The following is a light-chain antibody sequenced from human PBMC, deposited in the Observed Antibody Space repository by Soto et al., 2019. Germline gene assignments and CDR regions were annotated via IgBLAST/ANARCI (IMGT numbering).Light chain of an antibody. Sequence: QAVVTQEPSLTVSPGGTVTLTCGSSTGAVTGSHYPYWLQQKPGQGPRTLIYNTNNKQSWTPARFSGSLLGGKAALTLSGAQPDDEADYYCLLSYSGARVWVFGGRTKVTVL. CDR3: LLSYSGARVWV. J-gene: IGLJ3*02. V-gene: IGLV7-46*01. CDR1: TGAVTGSHY. CDR2: NTN.